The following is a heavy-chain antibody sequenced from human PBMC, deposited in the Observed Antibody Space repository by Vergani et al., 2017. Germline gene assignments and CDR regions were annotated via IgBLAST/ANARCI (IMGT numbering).Heavy chain of an antibody. V-gene: IGHV1-3*01. Sequence: QVQLVQSGAEVKKPGASVKVSCKASGYTFTSYAMHWVRQAPGQRLEWMGWINASNGNTKYSQKFQGRVTITKDTSASTAYMELSSLRSEDTAVYYCASDPAYSSLLRGYDAFDIWGQGTMVTVSS. CDR2: INASNGNT. D-gene: IGHD3-10*01. J-gene: IGHJ3*02. CDR3: ASDPAYSSLLRGYDAFDI. CDR1: GYTFTSYA.